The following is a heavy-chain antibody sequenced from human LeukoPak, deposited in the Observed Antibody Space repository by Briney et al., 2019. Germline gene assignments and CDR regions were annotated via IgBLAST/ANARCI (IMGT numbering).Heavy chain of an antibody. V-gene: IGHV1-69*13. CDR1: GGTFSSYA. J-gene: IGHJ4*02. Sequence: GASVKVSCKASGGTFSSYAISWVRLAPGQGLEWMGGIIPIFGTANYAQKFQGRVTITADESTSTAYMELSSLRSEDTAVYYCARAPSPPPTTSRGLALYYFDYWGQGTLVTVSS. D-gene: IGHD4-17*01. CDR3: ARAPSPPPTTSRGLALYYFDY. CDR2: IIPIFGTA.